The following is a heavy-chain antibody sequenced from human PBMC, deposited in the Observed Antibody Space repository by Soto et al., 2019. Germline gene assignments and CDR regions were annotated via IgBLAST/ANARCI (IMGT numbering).Heavy chain of an antibody. CDR1: GGTFSSYA. J-gene: IGHJ4*02. Sequence: QVQLVQSGAEVQKPGSSVKVSCKASGGTFSSYAISWVRQAPGQGLEWMGGIIPIFGTANYAQKFQGRVTTTADECTSTAYMELSSLGSEDTVVYYCARPSGYDLSYFDYWGQGTLVTVSS. CDR2: IIPIFGTA. V-gene: IGHV1-69*01. CDR3: ARPSGYDLSYFDY. D-gene: IGHD5-12*01.